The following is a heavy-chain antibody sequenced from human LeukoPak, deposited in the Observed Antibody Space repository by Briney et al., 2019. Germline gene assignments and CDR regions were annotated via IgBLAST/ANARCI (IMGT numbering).Heavy chain of an antibody. D-gene: IGHD6-19*01. CDR1: GFTFSSYG. Sequence: PGRSLRLSCAASGFTFSSYGMHWVRQAPGKGLERVAVISYDGSNKYYADSVKGRFTISRDNSKNTLYLQMNSLRAEDTAVYYCARRYQWRAFDIWGQGTMVTVSS. CDR3: ARRYQWRAFDI. V-gene: IGHV3-30*03. J-gene: IGHJ3*02. CDR2: ISYDGSNK.